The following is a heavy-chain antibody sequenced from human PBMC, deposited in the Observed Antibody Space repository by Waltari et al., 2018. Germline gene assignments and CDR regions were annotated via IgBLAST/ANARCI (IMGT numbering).Heavy chain of an antibody. CDR3: ARRMYSSSTPSY. J-gene: IGHJ4*02. CDR2: INHSGST. CDR1: VVSFSGDY. D-gene: IGHD6-6*01. Sequence: MQLHQWCAGLLKPSQTLSLTCAIHVVSFSGDYWGWIRQPPGKGLEWIGEINHSGSTNYNPSLKSRVTISVDTSKNQFSLKLSSVTAADTVVYYCARRMYSSSTPSYWGQGTLVTVSS. V-gene: IGHV4-34*01.